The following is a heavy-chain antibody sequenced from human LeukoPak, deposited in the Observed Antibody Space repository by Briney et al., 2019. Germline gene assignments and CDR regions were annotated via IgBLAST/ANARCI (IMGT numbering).Heavy chain of an antibody. D-gene: IGHD5-24*01. Sequence: PGGSLRLSCAASGFTFSSYSMNWVRRAPGKGLEWVSYISSSSSTIYYADSVKGRFTISRDNSKNTLYLQMNSLRAEDTAVYYCAKGLVGDGYNYFDYWGQGTLVTVSS. J-gene: IGHJ4*02. CDR1: GFTFSSYS. CDR3: AKGLVGDGYNYFDY. CDR2: ISSSSSTI. V-gene: IGHV3-48*01.